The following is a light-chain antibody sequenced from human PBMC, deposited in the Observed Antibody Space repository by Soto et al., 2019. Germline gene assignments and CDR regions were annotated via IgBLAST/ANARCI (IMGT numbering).Light chain of an antibody. CDR1: QSISRW. J-gene: IGKJ5*01. CDR3: QQYNTYST. Sequence: DLQRTQSPSTRSASVGDRVTITCRASQSISRWLAWYQRKPGKAPHALIYDASSLKSGVPSRFSGNGSGTEFTLTIRSLQPDDFATYYCQQYNTYSTFGQGTRLEI. CDR2: DAS. V-gene: IGKV1-5*01.